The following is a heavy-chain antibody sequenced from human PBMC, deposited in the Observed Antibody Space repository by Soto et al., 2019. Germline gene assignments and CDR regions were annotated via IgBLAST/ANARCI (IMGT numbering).Heavy chain of an antibody. D-gene: IGHD3-10*01. CDR3: ARVGGFGATTIDY. J-gene: IGHJ4*02. CDR1: GGSFSGYY. CDR2: INYSGST. Sequence: PSETLSLTCAVYGGSFSGYYWTWIRQPPGTGLEWIGDINYSGSTNYNPSLKSRVTISVDTSKNQFSLKLSSVTAADTAVYYCARVGGFGATTIDYWGQGTLVTVSS. V-gene: IGHV4-34*01.